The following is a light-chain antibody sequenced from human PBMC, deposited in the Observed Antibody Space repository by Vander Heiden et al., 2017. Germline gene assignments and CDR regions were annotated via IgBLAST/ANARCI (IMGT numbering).Light chain of an antibody. CDR1: TSDIGAYNF. J-gene: IGLJ2*01. CDR3: TSYTSSDTVI. V-gene: IGLV2-14*01. Sequence: QSALTQPASVSGSPGQSITISCTGTTSDIGAYNFVSWYQQHPNEAPKLIIYEVSDRPSGVSDRFSASKSGNTASLTISGLQTEDEADYYCTSYTSSDTVIFGGGTKLTVL. CDR2: EVS.